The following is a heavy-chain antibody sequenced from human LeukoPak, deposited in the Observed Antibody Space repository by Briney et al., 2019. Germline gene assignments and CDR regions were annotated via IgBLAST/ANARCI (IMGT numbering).Heavy chain of an antibody. CDR2: ISAYNGNT. Sequence: ASVKVSCKASGYRFTSYGISWVRQAPGQGLEWMGWISAYNGNTNYAQKLQGRVTMTTDTSTSTAYMELRSLRSDDTAVYYCARDVTRSPSYYGMDVWGQGTTVTVSS. V-gene: IGHV1-18*01. D-gene: IGHD1-1*01. J-gene: IGHJ6*02. CDR1: GYRFTSYG. CDR3: ARDVTRSPSYYGMDV.